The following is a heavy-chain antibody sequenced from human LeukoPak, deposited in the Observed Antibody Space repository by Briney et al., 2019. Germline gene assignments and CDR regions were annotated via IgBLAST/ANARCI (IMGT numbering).Heavy chain of an antibody. Sequence: GGSLRLSCAASGFTFSSYGMHWVRQAPGKGLEWVAVIWYDGSNKYYADSVKGRFTISRDNAKKTLYLQMTSLRAEDTAVYYCTREYYFAMDVWGQGTSVIVSS. CDR3: TREYYFAMDV. J-gene: IGHJ6*02. CDR2: IWYDGSNK. V-gene: IGHV3-33*01. CDR1: GFTFSSYG.